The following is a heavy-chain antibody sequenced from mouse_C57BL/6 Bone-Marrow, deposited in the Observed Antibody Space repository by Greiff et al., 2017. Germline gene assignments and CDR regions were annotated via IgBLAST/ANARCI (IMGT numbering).Heavy chain of an antibody. Sequence: EVKLVESGGGLVQPKGSLKLSCAASGFTFNTYAMHWVRQAPGKGLEWVARIRSKSSNYATYYADSVKDRFTISRDDSQSMLYLQMNNLKTEDTAMYYCVRGTPLTTVVATGAMDYWGQGTSVTVSS. CDR1: GFTFNTYA. CDR2: IRSKSSNYAT. D-gene: IGHD1-1*01. V-gene: IGHV10-3*01. J-gene: IGHJ4*01. CDR3: VRGTPLTTVVATGAMDY.